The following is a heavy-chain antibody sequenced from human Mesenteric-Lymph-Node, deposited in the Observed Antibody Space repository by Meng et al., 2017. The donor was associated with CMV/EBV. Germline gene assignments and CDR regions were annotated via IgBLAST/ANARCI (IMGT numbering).Heavy chain of an antibody. CDR1: GGSLGSSDYN. J-gene: IGHJ5*02. D-gene: IGHD1-1*01. CDR3: GRLYDRGDEFFDP. V-gene: IGHV4-39*07. Sequence: SETLSLTCTVSGGSLGSSDYNWAWIRQPPGKGLEWIGSIYYNGGTSYNPSLKSRVSISVAASKSQFSLKLTSVTAADTALYFCGRLYDRGDEFFDPWGQGIMVTVSS. CDR2: IYYNGGT.